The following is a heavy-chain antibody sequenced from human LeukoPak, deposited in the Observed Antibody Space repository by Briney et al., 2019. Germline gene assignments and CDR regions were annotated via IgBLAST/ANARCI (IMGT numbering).Heavy chain of an antibody. D-gene: IGHD3-22*01. CDR3: ARGRSSGYYYGRTWFDP. Sequence: PSETLSLTCTVSGYSISSDYYWGWIRQPPGKGLERIGFIYHSGSTYYNPSLKSRVTISVDTSKNQFSLKLSSVTAADTAVYYCARGRSSGYYYGRTWFDPWGQGTLVTVSS. J-gene: IGHJ5*02. CDR1: GYSISSDYY. V-gene: IGHV4-38-2*02. CDR2: IYHSGST.